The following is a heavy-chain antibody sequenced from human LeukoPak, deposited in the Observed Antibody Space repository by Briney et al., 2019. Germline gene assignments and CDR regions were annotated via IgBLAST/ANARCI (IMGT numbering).Heavy chain of an antibody. CDR2: ISYDGSNK. V-gene: IGHV3-30*03. D-gene: IGHD3-10*01. CDR3: ARGIWFGEFQEKDAFDI. J-gene: IGHJ3*02. Sequence: PGGSLRLSCAASGFTFSSYGMHWVRQAPGKGLEWVAVISYDGSNKYYADSVKGRFTISRDNSKNTMYLQMNSLRAEDTAVFYCARGIWFGEFQEKDAFDIWGQGTMVTVSS. CDR1: GFTFSSYG.